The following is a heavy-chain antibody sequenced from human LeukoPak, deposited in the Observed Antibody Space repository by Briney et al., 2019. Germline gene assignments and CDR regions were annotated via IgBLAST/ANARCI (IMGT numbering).Heavy chain of an antibody. CDR1: GFTFSSYG. CDR2: IWYDGSNK. CDR3: SGSGLTTDAFDI. Sequence: GRSLRLSCAASGFTFSSYGMHWVRQAPGKGLEWVAVIWYDGSNKYYADSVKGRFTISRDNSKNTLYLQMNSLRAEDTAVYYCSGSGLTTDAFDIWGQLPVETVSS. J-gene: IGHJ3*02. V-gene: IGHV3-33*01. D-gene: IGHD6-19*01.